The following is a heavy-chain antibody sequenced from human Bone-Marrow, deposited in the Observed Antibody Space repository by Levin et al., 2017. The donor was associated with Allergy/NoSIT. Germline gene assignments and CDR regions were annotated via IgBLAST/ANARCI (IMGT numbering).Heavy chain of an antibody. D-gene: IGHD5-12*01. CDR2: IKHDGAET. CDR1: GFTFSSSW. J-gene: IGHJ4*02. CDR3: VRDGGMSWLQYYFDY. V-gene: IGHV3-7*04. Sequence: GGSLRLSCAASGFTFSSSWMSWVRQAPGKGLEWVANIKHDGAETYYVDSVKGRFTISRDNTKNSLYLQMNSLRADDMAVYYCVRDGGMSWLQYYFDYWGQGTLVTVSS.